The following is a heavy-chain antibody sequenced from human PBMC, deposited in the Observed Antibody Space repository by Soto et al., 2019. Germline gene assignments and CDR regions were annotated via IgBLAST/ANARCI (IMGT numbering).Heavy chain of an antibody. CDR2: VNSDGSIT. Sequence: EVQLVESGGGLVQPGGSLRLSCAASGFDFTNSWMHWVRQSPGKGLVWVSHVNSDGSITTYADSVKGRFTISRDNAKNTVYLQMNSLRGEDTAVYYCTRDQRYSSAVWGQGTLVTVSS. CDR3: TRDQRYSSAV. CDR1: GFDFTNSW. V-gene: IGHV3-74*01. J-gene: IGHJ4*02. D-gene: IGHD5-18*01.